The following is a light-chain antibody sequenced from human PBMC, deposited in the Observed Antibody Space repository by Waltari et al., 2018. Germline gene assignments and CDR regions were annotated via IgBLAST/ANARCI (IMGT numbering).Light chain of an antibody. J-gene: IGLJ3*02. CDR3: AAWDDSLNRV. Sequence: QSVLTQPPSASGPPGPRVTISCSGSSSNIGSNTVNWYQQLPGTAPKLLIYSNNQWPSGVPDRFSGSKSGTSASLAISGLQSEDEADYYCAAWDDSLNRVFGGGTKLTVL. CDR1: SSNIGSNT. CDR2: SNN. V-gene: IGLV1-44*01.